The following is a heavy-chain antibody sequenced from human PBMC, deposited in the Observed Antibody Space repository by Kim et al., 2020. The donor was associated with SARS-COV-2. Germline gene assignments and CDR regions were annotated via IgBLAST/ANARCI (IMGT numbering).Heavy chain of an antibody. CDR3: ATLLASGAEGDAFDI. J-gene: IGHJ3*02. V-gene: IGHV3-48*02. Sequence: GGSLRLSCAASGFTFRTRSMNWVRQAPGKGLEWISYTSSSSYTIYYADSVKGRFTISRDNAKKSLYLQMNKLRDEDTAVYYCATLLASGAEGDAFDIWGQGTMVIVSS. D-gene: IGHD6-13*01. CDR2: TSSSSYTI. CDR1: GFTFRTRS.